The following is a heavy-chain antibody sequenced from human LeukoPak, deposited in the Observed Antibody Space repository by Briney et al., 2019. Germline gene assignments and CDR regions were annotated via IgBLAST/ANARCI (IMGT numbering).Heavy chain of an antibody. CDR1: GFTFNNYA. V-gene: IGHV3-23*01. CDR2: ISGSGGST. CDR3: ASTSQPLDPYYFDY. D-gene: IGHD2-2*01. Sequence: GGSLRLSCAASGFTFNNYAMSWVRQAPGKGLEWVSPISGSGGSTYYADSVKGRFTISRDNSKNTLYLQMNSLRAEDTAVYYCASTSQPLDPYYFDYWGQGTLVTVSS. J-gene: IGHJ4*02.